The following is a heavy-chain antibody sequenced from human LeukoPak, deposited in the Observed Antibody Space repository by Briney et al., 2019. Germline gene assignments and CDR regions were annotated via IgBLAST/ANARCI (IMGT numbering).Heavy chain of an antibody. Sequence: PSETLSLTCTVSGGSISSYYWSWIRQPPGKGLEWIGYIYYSGSTNYNPSLKSRVTISVDTSKNQFSLKLSSVTAADTAVYYCARGRLFDYWGQGTLVAVSS. CDR2: IYYSGST. V-gene: IGHV4-59*01. CDR3: ARGRLFDY. J-gene: IGHJ4*02. CDR1: GGSISSYY.